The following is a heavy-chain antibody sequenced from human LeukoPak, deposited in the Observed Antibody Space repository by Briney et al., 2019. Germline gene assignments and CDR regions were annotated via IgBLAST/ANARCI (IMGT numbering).Heavy chain of an antibody. CDR2: IKQDGSEK. D-gene: IGHD3-22*01. V-gene: IGHV3-7*01. CDR3: ARCGENYYDSSGSDWGYFDY. J-gene: IGHJ4*02. Sequence: GGSLRLSCAASGFTFSSYWMSWVRQAPEKGLEWVANIKQDGSEKYYVDSVKGRFTISRDNAKNSLYLQMNSLRAEDTAVYYCARCGENYYDSSGSDWGYFDYWGQGTLVTVSS. CDR1: GFTFSSYW.